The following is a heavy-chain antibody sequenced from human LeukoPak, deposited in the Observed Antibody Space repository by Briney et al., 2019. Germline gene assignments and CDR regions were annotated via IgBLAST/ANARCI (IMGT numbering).Heavy chain of an antibody. CDR1: GFTFSSYE. D-gene: IGHD1-1*01. Sequence: PGGSLRLSCAASGFTFSSYEMNWVRQAPGKGLEWVSYISSSGSTIYYADSVKGRFTISRDNSKNTLYLQMNSLRAEDTSVYYCAKHDYYFDYWGQGTLVTVSS. J-gene: IGHJ4*02. CDR2: ISSSGSTI. CDR3: AKHDYYFDY. V-gene: IGHV3-48*03.